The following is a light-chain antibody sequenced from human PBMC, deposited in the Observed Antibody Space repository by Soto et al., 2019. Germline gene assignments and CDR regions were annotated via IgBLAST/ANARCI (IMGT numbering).Light chain of an antibody. CDR3: QRYYQIPWT. CDR1: QSLLYSSNNKNY. CDR2: WAS. V-gene: IGKV4-1*01. J-gene: IGKJ1*01. Sequence: DNVVTQSPDPLTASLGERATINCRSSQSLLYSSNNKNYLAWYQQKPGQPPTLLSHWASNRELGVPDRFGGSGSGTDFTLTILSLQTVDVAVWSCQRYYQIPWTFVQRTKV.